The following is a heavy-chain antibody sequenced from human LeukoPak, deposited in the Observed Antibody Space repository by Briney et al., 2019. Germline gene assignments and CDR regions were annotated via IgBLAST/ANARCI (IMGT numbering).Heavy chain of an antibody. V-gene: IGHV1-8*01. J-gene: IGHJ5*02. CDR3: ARGQSYVWGNYWFDP. D-gene: IGHD3-16*01. CDR2: MNPNSGNT. Sequence: GASVKVSCKASGYTFTSYDINWVRQATGQGLEWMGWMNPNSGNTGYAQKFQGRVTMTRNTSISTAYMELSSLRSEDTAVYYCARGQSYVWGNYWFDPWGQGTLVTVSS. CDR1: GYTFTSYD.